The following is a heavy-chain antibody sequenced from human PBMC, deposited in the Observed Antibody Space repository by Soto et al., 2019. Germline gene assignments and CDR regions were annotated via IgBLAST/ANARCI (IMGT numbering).Heavy chain of an antibody. CDR1: GFTFSSYS. CDR2: ISTSSTI. J-gene: IGHJ4*02. CDR3: ARDLNYGLFGY. V-gene: IGHV3-48*01. Sequence: EVPLVESGGGLVQPGGSLRLSCAASGFTFSSYSMNWVRQAPGKGLEWVSYISTSSTIYYADSVKGRFTISRDNAKNSLYLQMNSLRAEDTAVYYCARDLNYGLFGYWGQGTLVTVSS. D-gene: IGHD4-17*01.